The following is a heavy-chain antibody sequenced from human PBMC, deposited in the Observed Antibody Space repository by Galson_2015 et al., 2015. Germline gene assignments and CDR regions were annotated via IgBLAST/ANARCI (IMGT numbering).Heavy chain of an antibody. CDR2: IYAGGNT. CDR1: GFTVSSSY. J-gene: IGHJ5*02. V-gene: IGHV3-53*01. D-gene: IGHD2-15*01. Sequence: SLRLSCAASGFTVSSSYMNWVRQAPGRGLEWVSVIYAGGNTYHADSAKGRFTISRDNFKNTLYPQMNSLRVEDTAMYYCVRGYCGGGSCNWFDPWGQGTLVTVSS. CDR3: VRGYCGGGSCNWFDP.